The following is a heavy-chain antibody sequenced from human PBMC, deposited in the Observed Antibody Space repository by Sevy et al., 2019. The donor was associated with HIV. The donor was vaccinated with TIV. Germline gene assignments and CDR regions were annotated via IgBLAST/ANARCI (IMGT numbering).Heavy chain of an antibody. CDR2: INSDGSST. CDR1: GFTFSSYW. CDR3: ARDHVRVAAVAGTLSWFDP. J-gene: IGHJ5*02. V-gene: IGHV3-74*01. Sequence: GGSLRLSCAASGFTFSSYWMHWVRQAPGKGLVWVSRINSDGSSTSYADSVKGRFTISRDNAKNTLYLQMNSLRAEDTAVYYCARDHVRVAAVAGTLSWFDPWGQGTLVTVSS. D-gene: IGHD6-19*01.